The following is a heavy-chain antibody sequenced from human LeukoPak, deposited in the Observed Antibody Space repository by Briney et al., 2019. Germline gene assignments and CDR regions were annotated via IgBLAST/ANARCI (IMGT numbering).Heavy chain of an antibody. J-gene: IGHJ2*01. CDR2: LYYTGST. D-gene: IGHD3-22*01. CDR1: GLSITNYY. Sequence: SETLSLTCTVSGLSITNYYWLWIRQPPGKGLDWIGYLYYTGSTNYNPSLKSRFTISADMSKNQFSLKLSSVTAADTAVYYCARRHYYDSSGSYWYLDVWGRGTLVSVSS. V-gene: IGHV4-59*01. CDR3: ARRHYYDSSGSYWYLDV.